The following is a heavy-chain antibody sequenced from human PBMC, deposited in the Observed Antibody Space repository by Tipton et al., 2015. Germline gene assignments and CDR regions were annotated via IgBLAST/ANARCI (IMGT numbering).Heavy chain of an antibody. V-gene: IGHV5-51*01. Sequence: QSGAEVKKPGESLKISCKASGYSFINYWIAWVRQRPGKGLEWMGAIYPGDSNTRYSPSFQGQVTISADRSITTAYLQWGSLKASDTAIYYCVRYDRREYWGQGTLVTVSS. CDR3: VRYDRREY. CDR2: IYPGDSNT. D-gene: IGHD3-22*01. J-gene: IGHJ4*02. CDR1: GYSFINYW.